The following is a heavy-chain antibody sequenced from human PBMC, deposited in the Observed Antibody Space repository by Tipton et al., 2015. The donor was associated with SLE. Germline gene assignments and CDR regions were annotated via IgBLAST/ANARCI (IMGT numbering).Heavy chain of an antibody. D-gene: IGHD6-13*01. J-gene: IGHJ4*02. V-gene: IGHV4-39*07. CDR1: GGSISSSSYC. Sequence: TLSLTCTVSGGSISSSSYCWGWIRQPPGKGLEWIGSIYYSGSTYYNPSLKSRVTISVDTSKNQFSLKLSSVTAADTAVYYCVRGATGSSSWYYWGQGTLVTVSS. CDR3: VRGATGSSSWYY. CDR2: IYYSGST.